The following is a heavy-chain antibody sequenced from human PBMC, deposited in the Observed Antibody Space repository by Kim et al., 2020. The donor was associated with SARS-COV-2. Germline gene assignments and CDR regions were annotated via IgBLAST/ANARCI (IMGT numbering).Heavy chain of an antibody. CDR3: AKVPVMITFGGVIVGFDY. Sequence: ADSVKGRFTISRDNSKNTLYLQMNSLRAEDTAVYYCAKVPVMITFGGVIVGFDYWGQGTLVTVSS. J-gene: IGHJ4*02. V-gene: IGHV3-23*01. D-gene: IGHD3-16*02.